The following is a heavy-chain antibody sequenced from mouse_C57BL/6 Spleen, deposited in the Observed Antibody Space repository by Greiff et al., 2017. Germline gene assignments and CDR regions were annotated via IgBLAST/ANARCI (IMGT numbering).Heavy chain of an antibody. J-gene: IGHJ2*01. Sequence: EVQLQQPGPELVKPGASVKISCKASGYSFTGYYMNWVKQSPEKSLEWIGEINPSTGGTTYNQKFKAKATLTVDKSSSTAYMQLKSLTSEDSAVYYCARGDDYFDYWGQGTTLTVSS. CDR2: INPSTGGT. D-gene: IGHD2-3*01. V-gene: IGHV1-42*01. CDR3: ARGDDYFDY. CDR1: GYSFTGYY.